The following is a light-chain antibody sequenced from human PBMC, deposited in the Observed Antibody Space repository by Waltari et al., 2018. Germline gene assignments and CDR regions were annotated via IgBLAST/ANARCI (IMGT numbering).Light chain of an antibody. CDR1: ENAFQY. Sequence: EIVLTQSPATLSLSPGERANPSCTASENAFQYVAWYQQRPVQAPRLLSSDATNRATGVPDRFDAFGSGTDFTLTISSLEPEDFAVYYCQQRNDWPLTVGGGTRVEIK. J-gene: IGKJ4*01. CDR2: DAT. CDR3: QQRNDWPLT. V-gene: IGKV3-11*01.